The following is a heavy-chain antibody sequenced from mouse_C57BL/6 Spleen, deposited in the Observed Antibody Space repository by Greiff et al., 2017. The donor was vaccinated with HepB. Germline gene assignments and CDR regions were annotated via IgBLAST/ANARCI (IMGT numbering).Heavy chain of an antibody. CDR1: GFTFSSYA. D-gene: IGHD1-1*01. CDR2: ISDGGSYT. J-gene: IGHJ2*01. Sequence: EVKVVESGGGLVKPGGSLKLSCAASGFTFSSYAMSWVRQTPEKRLEWVATISDGGSYTYYPDNVKGRFTISRDNAKNNLYLQMSHLKSEDTAMYYCARANGSSWDFDYWGQGTTLTVSS. V-gene: IGHV5-4*03. CDR3: ARANGSSWDFDY.